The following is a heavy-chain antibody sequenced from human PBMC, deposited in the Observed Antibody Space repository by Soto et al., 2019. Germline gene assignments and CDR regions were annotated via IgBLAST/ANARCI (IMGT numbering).Heavy chain of an antibody. CDR1: GDSVSSNSAA. V-gene: IGHV6-1*01. J-gene: IGHJ5*02. CDR2: TYYRSKWYN. Sequence: PSQTLSLTCAISGDSVSSNSAAWNWIRQSPSRGLEWLGRTYYRSKWYNDYAVSVKSRITINPDTSKNQFSLQLNSVTPEDTAVNYCARGRLRVFRFLGWSPRTYWFDPWGQGTLVTVSS. CDR3: ARGRLRVFRFLGWSPRTYWFDP. D-gene: IGHD3-3*01.